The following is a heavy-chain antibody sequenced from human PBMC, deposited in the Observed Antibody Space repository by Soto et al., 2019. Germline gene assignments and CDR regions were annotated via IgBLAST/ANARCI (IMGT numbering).Heavy chain of an antibody. V-gene: IGHV4-39*01. J-gene: IGHJ5*02. Sequence: SETLSLTCTVSGGSISSSSYYWGWIRQPPGKGLEWIGSIYYSGSTYYNPSLKSRVTISVDTSKNQFSLKLSSVTAADTAAYYCARHSLGYCSGGSCFRFDPWGQGTLVTVSS. CDR1: GGSISSSSYY. CDR2: IYYSGST. D-gene: IGHD2-15*01. CDR3: ARHSLGYCSGGSCFRFDP.